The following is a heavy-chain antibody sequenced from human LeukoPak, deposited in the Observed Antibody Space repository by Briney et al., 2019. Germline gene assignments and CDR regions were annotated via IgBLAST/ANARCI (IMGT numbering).Heavy chain of an antibody. D-gene: IGHD3-10*02. CDR2: INPDGSKT. CDR1: GFTFSNAW. CDR3: ATSMLGLTYDERFQH. J-gene: IGHJ1*01. V-gene: IGHV3-74*01. Sequence: PGGSLRLSCAASGFTFSNAWMSWVRPAPGKGLVWVSRINPDGSKTDYADSVAGRFTISRDNSKNTLYLQMNSLRAEDTAVYYCATSMLGLTYDERFQHWGQGTLVTVSS.